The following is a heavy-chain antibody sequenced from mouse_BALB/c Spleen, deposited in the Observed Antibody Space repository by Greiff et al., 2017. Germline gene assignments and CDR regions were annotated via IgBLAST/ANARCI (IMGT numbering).Heavy chain of an antibody. J-gene: IGHJ2*01. Sequence: EVHLVESGGGLVQPGGSLRLSCATSGFTFTDYYMSWVRQPPGKALEWLGFIRNKANGYTTEYSASVKGRFTISRDNSQSILYLQMNTLRAEDSATYYCARAGFDYWGQGTTLTVSS. CDR2: IRNKANGYTT. CDR3: ARAGFDY. D-gene: IGHD4-1*01. V-gene: IGHV7-3*02. CDR1: GFTFTDYY.